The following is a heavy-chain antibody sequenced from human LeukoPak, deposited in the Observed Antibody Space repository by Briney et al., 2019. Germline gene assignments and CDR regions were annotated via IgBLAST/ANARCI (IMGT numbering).Heavy chain of an antibody. Sequence: SETLSLTCTVSGGSINSSIYHWGWIRQPPGKGLEWIGNIYYSGSTYYNPSLKSRVTISVDTSKNQLSLKLSSVTAADTAIYYCAREIYYDSSAYDYWGQGTLVTVSS. CDR2: IYYSGST. V-gene: IGHV4-39*07. J-gene: IGHJ4*02. D-gene: IGHD3-22*01. CDR3: AREIYYDSSAYDY. CDR1: GGSINSSIYH.